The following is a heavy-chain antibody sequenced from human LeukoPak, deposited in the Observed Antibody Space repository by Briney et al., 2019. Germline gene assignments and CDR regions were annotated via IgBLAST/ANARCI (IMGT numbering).Heavy chain of an antibody. CDR3: ARFHIAAAGFFDY. Sequence: SETLSLTCTVSGGSISSYYWSWIRQPPGKGLEWIGYIYYSGSTNYNPSLKSRVTISVDTSKNQFSLKLSSVTAADTAVYYCARFHIAAAGFFDYWGQGTLVTVSS. CDR2: IYYSGST. J-gene: IGHJ4*02. CDR1: GGSISSYY. D-gene: IGHD6-13*01. V-gene: IGHV4-59*01.